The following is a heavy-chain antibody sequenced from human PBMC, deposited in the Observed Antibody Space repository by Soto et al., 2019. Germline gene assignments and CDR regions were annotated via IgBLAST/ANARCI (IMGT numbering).Heavy chain of an antibody. D-gene: IGHD1-26*01. CDR3: ARDLREIPTYYYYYGMDV. J-gene: IGHJ6*02. CDR2: ISSSSSYI. V-gene: IGHV3-21*01. CDR1: GFTFSSYS. Sequence: GGSLRLSCAASGFTFSSYSMNWVRQAPGKGLEWVSSISSSSSYIYYADSVKGRFTISRDNAKNSLYLQMNSLRAEDTAVYYCARDLREIPTYYYYYGMDVWGQGTTVTVSS.